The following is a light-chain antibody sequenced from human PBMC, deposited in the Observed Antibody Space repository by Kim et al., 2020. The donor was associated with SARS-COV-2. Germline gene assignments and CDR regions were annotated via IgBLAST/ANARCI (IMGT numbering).Light chain of an antibody. CDR3: HLYGSPWT. J-gene: IGKJ1*01. CDR1: QSVTSSY. Sequence: EIVLTQSPGTLSLSPGERATLSCRASQSVTSSYLAWYQQKPGQAPRVLIYGASSRATGIPDRFSGSGSETDFSLTFSRLEPEDSAIYYCHLYGSPWTFGQGTKVDIK. CDR2: GAS. V-gene: IGKV3-20*01.